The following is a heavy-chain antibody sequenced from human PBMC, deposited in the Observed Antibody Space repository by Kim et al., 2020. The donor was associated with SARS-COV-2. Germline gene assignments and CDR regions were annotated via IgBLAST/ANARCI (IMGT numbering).Heavy chain of an antibody. J-gene: IGHJ4*02. V-gene: IGHV4-39*01. CDR1: GGSISSSSYY. CDR3: ARQRGRSFVVMITFGGVYSSGWLYFDY. Sequence: SETLSLTCTVSGGSISSSSYYWGWIRQPPGKGLEWIGSIYYSGSTYYNPSLKSRVTISVDTSKNQFSLKLSSVTAADTAVYYCARQRGRSFVVMITFGGVYSSGWLYFDYWGQGTLVTVSS. CDR2: IYYSGST. D-gene: IGHD3-16*01.